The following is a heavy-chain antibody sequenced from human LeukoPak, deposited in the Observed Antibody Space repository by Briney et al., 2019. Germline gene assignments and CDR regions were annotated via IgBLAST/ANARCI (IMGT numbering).Heavy chain of an antibody. CDR1: GYTFTSYY. V-gene: IGHV1-46*01. Sequence: ASVKVSCKASGYTFTSYYMHWVRQAPGQGLEWMGIIDPSGGSTSYAQKFQGRVTMTRDMSTGTVYMELSSLRSEDTAVYYCARARITMVRGAENDAFDIWGQGTMVTVSS. CDR3: ARARITMVRGAENDAFDI. D-gene: IGHD3-10*01. CDR2: IDPSGGST. J-gene: IGHJ3*02.